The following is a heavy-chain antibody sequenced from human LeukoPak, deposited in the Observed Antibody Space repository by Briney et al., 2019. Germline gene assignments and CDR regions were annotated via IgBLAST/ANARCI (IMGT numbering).Heavy chain of an antibody. V-gene: IGHV4-34*01. J-gene: IGHJ4*02. Sequence: PSETLSLTCAVYGGSFSGYYWSWIRQPPGKGLEWIGEINHSGSTNYNPSLKSRVTISVDTSKNQLSLKLSSVTAADTAVYYCARGPMIMFGGVIGNFDYWGQGTLVTVSS. D-gene: IGHD3-16*02. CDR2: INHSGST. CDR1: GGSFSGYY. CDR3: ARGPMIMFGGVIGNFDY.